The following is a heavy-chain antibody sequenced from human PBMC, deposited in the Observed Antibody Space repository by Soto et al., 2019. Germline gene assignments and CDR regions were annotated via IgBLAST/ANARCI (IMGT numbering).Heavy chain of an antibody. J-gene: IGHJ6*02. V-gene: IGHV4-59*01. CDR1: GGSISSYY. CDR2: IYYSGST. CDR3: ARVAPYYDFWSGYYEVYYYYGMDV. Sequence: KASETLSLTCTVSGGSISSYYWIWIRRPPGKGLEWIGYIYYSGSTNYNPSLKSRVTISVDTSKNQFSLKLSSVTAADTAVYYCARVAPYYDFWSGYYEVYYYYGMDVWGQGTTVTVSS. D-gene: IGHD3-3*01.